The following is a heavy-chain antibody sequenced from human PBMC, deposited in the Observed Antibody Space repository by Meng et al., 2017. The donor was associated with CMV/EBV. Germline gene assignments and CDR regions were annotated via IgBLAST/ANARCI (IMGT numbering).Heavy chain of an antibody. CDR3: ARVIKRLRYYGMDV. Sequence: GSPRLSRTVSGGSISSYYWSWIRQPPGKGLEWIGYIYYSGSTNYNPSLKSRVTISVDTSKNQFSLKLSSVTAADTAVYYCARVIKRLRYYGMDVWGQGTTVTVSS. D-gene: IGHD3-16*01. CDR1: GGSISSYY. J-gene: IGHJ6*02. CDR2: IYYSGST. V-gene: IGHV4-59*01.